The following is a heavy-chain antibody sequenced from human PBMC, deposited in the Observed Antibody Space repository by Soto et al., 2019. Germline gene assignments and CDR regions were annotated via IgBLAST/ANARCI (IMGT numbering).Heavy chain of an antibody. CDR2: IFYSGST. CDR3: AREEAWIQLWLQMDV. CDR1: GGSISSSSYY. V-gene: IGHV4-39*02. Sequence: PSETLSLTCTVSGGSISSSSYYWGWIRQPPGKGLEWIGSIFYSGSTYYNPSLKSRVTISVDTSKNQFSLKLNSVTPEDTAVYYCAREEAWIQLWLQMDVWGQGTTVTVSS. D-gene: IGHD5-18*01. J-gene: IGHJ6*02.